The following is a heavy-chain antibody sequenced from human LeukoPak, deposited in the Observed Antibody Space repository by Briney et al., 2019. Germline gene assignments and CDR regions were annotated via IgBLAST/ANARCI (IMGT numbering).Heavy chain of an antibody. J-gene: IGHJ4*02. V-gene: IGHV3-30*02. D-gene: IGHD3-16*02. CDR3: AREGGTIEIGEFDY. CDR2: IRYDGSNK. Sequence: PGGSLRLSCAASGFTFSSYGMHWVRQAPGKGLEWVAFIRYDGSNKYYADSVKGRFTISRDNSKNTLYLQMNSLTGEDTAIYYCAREGGTIEIGEFDYWGQGTLVTVSS. CDR1: GFTFSSYG.